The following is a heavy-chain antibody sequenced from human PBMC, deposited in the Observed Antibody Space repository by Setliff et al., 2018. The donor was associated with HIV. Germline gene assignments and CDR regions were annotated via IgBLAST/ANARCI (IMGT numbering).Heavy chain of an antibody. J-gene: IGHJ4*02. CDR3: ARGTGSYSYGDPIDF. D-gene: IGHD4-17*01. CDR1: GFTFSSYA. Sequence: GGSLRLSCAASGFTFSSYAMFWVRQAPGKGLEWVTVISFDGMNDFYSDSVRGRFTISRDNSKNTLYLQMNSLRPDDTAIYYCARGTGSYSYGDPIDFWGQGTLVTVSS. CDR2: ISFDGMND. V-gene: IGHV3-30*04.